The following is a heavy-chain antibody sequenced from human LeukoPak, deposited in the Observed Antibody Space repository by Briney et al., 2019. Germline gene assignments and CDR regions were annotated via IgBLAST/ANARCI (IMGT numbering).Heavy chain of an antibody. Sequence: TGGSLRLSCAASGFTFSNYWMHWVRQAPGKGLVWVSRINSDGSSTTYADSVKGRFTIPRDNGQNTLYLQMNSLRAEDTAVYYCAREAPPTATDFDYWGQGTLVTVSS. V-gene: IGHV3-74*01. J-gene: IGHJ4*02. D-gene: IGHD5-12*01. CDR1: GFTFSNYW. CDR3: AREAPPTATDFDY. CDR2: INSDGSST.